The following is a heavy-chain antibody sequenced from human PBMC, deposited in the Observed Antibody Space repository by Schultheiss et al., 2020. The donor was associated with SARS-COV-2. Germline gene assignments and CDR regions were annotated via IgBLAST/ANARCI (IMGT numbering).Heavy chain of an antibody. V-gene: IGHV4-59*06. CDR1: GASITFSS. D-gene: IGHD3-3*01. J-gene: IGHJ6*02. CDR3: ARVQIFGVTNRYYYYGMDV. Sequence: SQTLSLTCTISGASITFSSWSWIRQPPGRGLEWIGYIYYSGSTYYNPSLKSRVTISVDTSKNQFSLKLSSVTAADTAVYYCARVQIFGVTNRYYYYGMDVWGQGTTVTVSS. CDR2: IYYSGST.